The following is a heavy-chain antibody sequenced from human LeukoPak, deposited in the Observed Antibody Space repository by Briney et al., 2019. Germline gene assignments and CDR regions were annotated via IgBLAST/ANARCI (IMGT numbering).Heavy chain of an antibody. V-gene: IGHV3-7*01. D-gene: IGHD3-10*01. J-gene: IGHJ4*02. CDR2: IKQGGSEK. CDR1: GFTFCSYW. CDR3: ARFSGKKGAAAGIDY. Sequence: GGSLRLSCAASGFTFCSYWMSWVRQAPGKGLEGVANIKQGGSEKYYVDSVKGRFTISRNNAKNSLYMQMNSLRGEDTAVYYCARFSGKKGAAAGIDYWGQGTLVTVSS.